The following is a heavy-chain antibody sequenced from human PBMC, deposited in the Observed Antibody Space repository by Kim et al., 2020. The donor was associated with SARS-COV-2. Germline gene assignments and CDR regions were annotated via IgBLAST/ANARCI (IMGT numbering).Heavy chain of an antibody. Sequence: GGSLRLSCAASGFTFGSYAMTWVRQAPGKGLECVSVISASCDNIFYADFVKGRFTISRDNSKNTLYLQMNSLRDDDTAVYFCARKPQGLYWFDSWSQGTL. V-gene: IGHV3-23*01. CDR1: GFTFGSYA. CDR3: ARKPQGLYWFDS. CDR2: ISASCDNI. J-gene: IGHJ5*01.